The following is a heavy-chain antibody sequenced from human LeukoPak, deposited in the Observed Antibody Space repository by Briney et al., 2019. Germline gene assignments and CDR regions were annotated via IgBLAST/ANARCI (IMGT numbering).Heavy chain of an antibody. Sequence: SETLSLTCAVSGYSISSGYYWGWIRQPPGKGLEWIGSIYHSGSTYYNPSLKSRVTISVDTSKNQFSLKLSSVTAADTAVYYCAREYCSGGNCPIDYWGQGTLVTVSS. D-gene: IGHD2-15*01. CDR1: GYSISSGYY. V-gene: IGHV4-38-2*02. CDR3: AREYCSGGNCPIDY. J-gene: IGHJ4*02. CDR2: IYHSGST.